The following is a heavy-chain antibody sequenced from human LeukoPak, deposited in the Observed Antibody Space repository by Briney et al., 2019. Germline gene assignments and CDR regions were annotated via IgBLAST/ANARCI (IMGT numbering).Heavy chain of an antibody. CDR3: AKGGHYNFDY. J-gene: IGHJ4*02. V-gene: IGHV3-7*01. D-gene: IGHD4-11*01. Sequence: GGSLRLSCAASGFTFSTYWMQWVRQAPGKGVEWVASIKEDGSDKYYVDSVKGRFSISRDNAKNSLYLQMNSLRTEDTAVYYCAKGGHYNFDYWGQGTLVTVSS. CDR1: GFTFSTYW. CDR2: IKEDGSDK.